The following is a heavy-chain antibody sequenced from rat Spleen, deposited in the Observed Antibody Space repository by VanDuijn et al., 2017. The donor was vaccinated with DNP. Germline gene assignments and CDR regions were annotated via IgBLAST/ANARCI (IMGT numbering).Heavy chain of an antibody. V-gene: IGHV5S13*01. J-gene: IGHJ4*01. D-gene: IGHD1-12*02. CDR3: TRVGDLHDGGDGDALDA. Sequence: EVQLVESGGGLVQPGRSLKLSCAASGFTFSYYGMAWVRQAPKKGLEWVASISASGGSTSYADSVKGRFTVSRDDARNTLYLQMNSLRSEDTATYYCTRVGDLHDGGDGDALDAWGQGTSVTVSS. CDR2: ISASGGST. CDR1: GFTFSYYG.